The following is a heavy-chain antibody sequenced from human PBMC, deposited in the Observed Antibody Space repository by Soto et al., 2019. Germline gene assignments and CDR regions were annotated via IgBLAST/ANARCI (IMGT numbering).Heavy chain of an antibody. V-gene: IGHV3-7*01. CDR2: ITQDGSEK. CDR1: GFTFNTYC. D-gene: IGHD1-26*01. CDR3: KRGECNSETYSCFDY. J-gene: IGHJ4*02. Sequence: EVQLVESGGGLVRPGGSLRLSCAASGFTFNTYCMSWVRQAPGKGLEWVANITQDGSEKYYVDSVKGRFTISRDNAENSVYLQMNSLRAEDTAVYFCKRGECNSETYSCFDYWGQGTLVTVSS.